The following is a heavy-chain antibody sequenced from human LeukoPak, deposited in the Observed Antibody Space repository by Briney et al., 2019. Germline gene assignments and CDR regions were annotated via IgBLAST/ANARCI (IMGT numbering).Heavy chain of an antibody. D-gene: IGHD3-9*01. CDR1: GFTFSSYS. CDR3: AGGGAKLRYFDWLLNPFDP. V-gene: IGHV3-21*01. Sequence: GGSLRLSCAASGFTFSSYSMNWVRQAPGKGLEWVSSISSSSSYIYYADSVKGRFTISRDNAKNSLYLQMNSLRAEDTAVYYCAGGGAKLRYFDWLLNPFDPWGQGTLVTVSS. CDR2: ISSSSSYI. J-gene: IGHJ5*02.